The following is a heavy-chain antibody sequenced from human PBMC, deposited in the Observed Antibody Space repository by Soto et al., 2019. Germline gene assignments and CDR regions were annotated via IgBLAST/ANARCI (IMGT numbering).Heavy chain of an antibody. J-gene: IGHJ5*02. CDR3: GRDAEPETKEVVENNWIDP. D-gene: IGHD2-2*01. V-gene: IGHV1-3*01. CDR2: INAGNGNT. CDR1: GYTFTSYA. Sequence: EASVKVSCKASGYTFTSYAMHWVRQAPGQRLEWMGWINAGNGNTKYSQKFQGRVTMTRDTSTSTVYMELSSLTSGDTAVYYCGRDAEPETKEVVENNWIDPWGQGTLVTVSS.